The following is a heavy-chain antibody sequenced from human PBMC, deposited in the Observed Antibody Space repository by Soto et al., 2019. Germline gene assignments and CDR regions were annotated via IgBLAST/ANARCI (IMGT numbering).Heavy chain of an antibody. CDR3: AKTLTLWFGELFPAGSWASIDY. V-gene: IGHV3-30*18. CDR1: GFTFSSYG. CDR2: ISYDGSNK. D-gene: IGHD3-10*01. J-gene: IGHJ4*02. Sequence: GGSLRLSCAASGFTFSSYGMHWVRQAPGKGLEWVAVISYDGSNKYYADSVKGRFTISRDNSKNTLYLQMNSLRAEDTAVYYCAKTLTLWFGELFPAGSWASIDYWGQGTLVTVSS.